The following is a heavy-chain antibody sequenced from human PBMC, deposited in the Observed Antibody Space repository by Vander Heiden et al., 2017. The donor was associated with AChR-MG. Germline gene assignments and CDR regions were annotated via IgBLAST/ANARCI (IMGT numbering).Heavy chain of an antibody. V-gene: IGHV1-2*02. CDR1: GYTFYVYP. CDR2: VNPSGGAT. J-gene: IGHJ4*02. Sequence: QVPLVQPGSEVTKPGASVKVSCNAPGYTFYVYPIHSVRHAPVRGLEWMGWVNPSGGATNYAQMFQGRVSMTTDTSISTAYMELRRLQSDDTAVYFCVRLPTQIPYDFWGQGTLVTVSS. CDR3: VRLPTQIPYDF.